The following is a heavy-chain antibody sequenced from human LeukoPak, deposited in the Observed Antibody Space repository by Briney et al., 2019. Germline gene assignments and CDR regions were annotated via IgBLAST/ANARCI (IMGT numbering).Heavy chain of an antibody. CDR1: GYTFTGYY. V-gene: IGHV1-2*02. D-gene: IGHD2-15*01. J-gene: IGHJ4*02. Sequence: ASVKVSCKASGYTFTGYYMHWVRQAPGQGLEWMGWINPNSDFTHFAQNFKGRVTMTSDTSISTAYMELSRLRSDDTAVYYCARAISGGSPITASDYWGQGTLVTVSS. CDR3: ARAISGGSPITASDY. CDR2: INPNSDFT.